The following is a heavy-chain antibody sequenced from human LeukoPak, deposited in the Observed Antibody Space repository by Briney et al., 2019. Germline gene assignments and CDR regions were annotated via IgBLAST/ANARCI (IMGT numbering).Heavy chain of an antibody. CDR3: AKVLGYCSGGTCYSDFVY. CDR2: ISASGGST. CDR1: GFTFSSYA. J-gene: IGHJ4*02. V-gene: IGHV3-23*01. Sequence: PGGSLRLSCAASGFTFSSYAMSWVRQAPGKGLEWVSGISASGGSTYYADSVKGRFTISRDNSRNTLDLQMNSLRAEDTAVYYCAKVLGYCSGGTCYSDFVYWGQGTLVTVSS. D-gene: IGHD2-15*01.